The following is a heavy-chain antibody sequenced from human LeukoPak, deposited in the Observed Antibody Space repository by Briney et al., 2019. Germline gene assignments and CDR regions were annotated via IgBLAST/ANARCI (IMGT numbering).Heavy chain of an antibody. CDR2: IIPIFGTA. CDR3: ARGDSGYDSYYYYYMDV. Sequence: SVKVSCKASGGTFSSYAISWVRQAPGQGLEWMGGIIPIFGTANYAQKFRGRVTITTDESTSTVYMELSSLRSEDTAVYYCARGDSGYDSYYYYYMDVWGKGTTVTVSS. CDR1: GGTFSSYA. D-gene: IGHD5-12*01. V-gene: IGHV1-69*05. J-gene: IGHJ6*03.